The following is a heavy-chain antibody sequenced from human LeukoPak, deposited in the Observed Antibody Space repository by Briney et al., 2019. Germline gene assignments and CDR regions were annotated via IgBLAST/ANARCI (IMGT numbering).Heavy chain of an antibody. CDR3: ARDFGDGATAFDY. CDR1: GGSISSGGYY. V-gene: IGHV4-31*03. D-gene: IGHD3-3*01. Sequence: SQTLSLTCTVSGGSISSGGYYWSWIRQHPGKGRDWIGYIYYSGSTYYNPSLKSRITISVDTSKNQFSLMLSSVAAADTAVYYCARDFGDGATAFDYWGQGTLVTVSS. J-gene: IGHJ4*02. CDR2: IYYSGST.